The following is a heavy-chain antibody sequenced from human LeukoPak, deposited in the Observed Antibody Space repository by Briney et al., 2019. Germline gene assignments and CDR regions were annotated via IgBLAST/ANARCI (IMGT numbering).Heavy chain of an antibody. CDR1: GFSFRTYN. V-gene: IGHV3-33*01. CDR2: ISYNGGYI. Sequence: GGSLRLSCTASGFSFRTYNLHWVRQAPGKGLEWVAVISYNGGYIHYEDSVKGRFTISRDDSKNTLSLQMSGLRAEDTALYYCTTGVPNGDFRFDYWGQGTLVTVSS. CDR3: TTGVPNGDFRFDY. J-gene: IGHJ4*02. D-gene: IGHD4-17*01.